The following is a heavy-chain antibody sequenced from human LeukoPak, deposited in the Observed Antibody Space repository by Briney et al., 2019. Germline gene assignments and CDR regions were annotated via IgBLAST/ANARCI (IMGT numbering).Heavy chain of an antibody. CDR2: INPRSAST. V-gene: IGHV1-46*01. CDR3: AISRYTSSWYYFDY. Sequence: ASVKVSCKASGYTFTSYYMHRLRQAPGQGLEWMGIINPRSASTNYAQKFQGRVTMTRDTSTSTVYMELYSLRSEDTAVYYCAISRYTSSWYYFDYWGQGTLVTVSS. D-gene: IGHD6-13*01. CDR1: GYTFTSYY. J-gene: IGHJ4*02.